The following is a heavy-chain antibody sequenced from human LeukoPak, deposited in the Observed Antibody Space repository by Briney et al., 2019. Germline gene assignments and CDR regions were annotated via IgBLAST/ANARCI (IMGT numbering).Heavy chain of an antibody. CDR1: GYTLTELS. Sequence: ASVKVSCKVSGYTLTELSMHWVRQAPGKGLEWMGGFDPEDGETIYAQKFQGRVTMTEDTSTDTAYMELSSLRSEDTAVYYCATLERFLESHDAFDIWGQGTMVTVSS. CDR2: FDPEDGET. CDR3: ATLERFLESHDAFDI. D-gene: IGHD3-3*01. J-gene: IGHJ3*02. V-gene: IGHV1-24*01.